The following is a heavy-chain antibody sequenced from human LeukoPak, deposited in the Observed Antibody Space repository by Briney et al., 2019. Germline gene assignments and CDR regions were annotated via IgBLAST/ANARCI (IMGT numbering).Heavy chain of an antibody. J-gene: IGHJ3*02. CDR3: ARVKGKVQLLQNDAFDI. V-gene: IGHV1-2*02. CDR2: INPNSGGT. D-gene: IGHD2-2*01. Sequence: ASVKVSCKASGYTFTGYYMHWVRQAPGQRLEWMGWINPNSGGTNYAQKFQGRVTMTRDTSISTAYMELSRLRSDDTAVYYCARVKGKVQLLQNDAFDIWGQGTMVTVSS. CDR1: GYTFTGYY.